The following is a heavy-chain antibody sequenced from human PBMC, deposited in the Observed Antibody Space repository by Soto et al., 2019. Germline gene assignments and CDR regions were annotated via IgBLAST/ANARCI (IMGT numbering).Heavy chain of an antibody. V-gene: IGHV4-34*01. CDR3: ARTPEVDTAMAIYYYYYMDV. D-gene: IGHD5-18*01. CDR1: GGSFSVYY. J-gene: IGHJ6*03. Sequence: SETLSLTCAVYGGSFSVYYWSWIRQPPGKGLDWIGEINHSGSTNYNPSLKSRVTISVDTSKNQFSLKLSSVTAADTAVYYCARTPEVDTAMAIYYYYYMDVWGKGTTVTVSS. CDR2: INHSGST.